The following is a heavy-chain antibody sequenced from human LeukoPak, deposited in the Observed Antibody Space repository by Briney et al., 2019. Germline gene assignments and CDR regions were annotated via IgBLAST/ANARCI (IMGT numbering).Heavy chain of an antibody. Sequence: PSQTLSLTCAVSGGSISSANWWTWVRQPPGKGLEWIGEIYHSGSTIYNPSLKSRVTISIDKSKNQFSLNLSSVTAADTAVYYCATQGWLQPEYYFDHWGQGTLVTVSS. V-gene: IGHV4-4*02. CDR3: ATQGWLQPEYYFDH. CDR1: GGSISSANW. J-gene: IGHJ4*02. D-gene: IGHD5-24*01. CDR2: IYHSGST.